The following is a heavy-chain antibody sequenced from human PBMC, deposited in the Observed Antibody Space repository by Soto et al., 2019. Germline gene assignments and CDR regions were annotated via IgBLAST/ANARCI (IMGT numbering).Heavy chain of an antibody. J-gene: IGHJ6*02. D-gene: IGHD5-12*01. CDR3: ALTNPTAPNIVATRYYYYYGMDV. V-gene: IGHV4-61*01. CDR2: VYYRGST. CDR1: GDSVSTGSYY. Sequence: PSDTLSLTCTVSGDSVSTGSYYWSLIRQPPGKGLEWSGYVYYRGSTNYNPSLKRRVTIPLDTSKNPFSLKLSSVTAADTAVYYCALTNPTAPNIVATRYYYYYGMDVWGQGTTVTVYS.